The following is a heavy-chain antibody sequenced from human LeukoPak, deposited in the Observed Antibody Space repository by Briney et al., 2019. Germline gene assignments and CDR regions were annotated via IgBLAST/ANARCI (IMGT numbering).Heavy chain of an antibody. V-gene: IGHV1-2*02. CDR2: INPNSGGT. CDR3: ARGDIMTGYVFDY. J-gene: IGHJ4*02. D-gene: IGHD3-9*01. Sequence: GASVTVSCKAFGYTFTAYYMHWVRQAPGQGLEWMGWINPNSGGTNYAQKFQGRVTMTRDTSISTAYMELSRLRSDDTAVYYCARGDIMTGYVFDYWGQGTLVTVSS. CDR1: GYTFTAYY.